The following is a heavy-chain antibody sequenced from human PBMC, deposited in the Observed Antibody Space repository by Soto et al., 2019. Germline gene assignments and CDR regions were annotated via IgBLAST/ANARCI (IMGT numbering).Heavy chain of an antibody. D-gene: IGHD6-13*01. CDR3: ARLFKPKSIAAAGTDY. CDR1: GGSFSGYY. V-gene: IGHV4-34*01. Sequence: QVQLQQWGAGLLKPSETLSLTCAAYGGSFSGYYWSWIRQPPGKGLEWIGEINHSGSTNYNPSLKSRVTISVDTSKNQFSLKLSSVTAADTAVYYCARLFKPKSIAAAGTDYWGQGTLVTVSS. CDR2: INHSGST. J-gene: IGHJ4*02.